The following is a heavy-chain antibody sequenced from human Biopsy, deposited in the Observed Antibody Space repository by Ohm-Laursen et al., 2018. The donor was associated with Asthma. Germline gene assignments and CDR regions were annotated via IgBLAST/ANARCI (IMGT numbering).Heavy chain of an antibody. V-gene: IGHV2-5*02. D-gene: IGHD3-9*01. CDR1: GLSLRTPGVG. Sequence: TQTLTLTRSFSGLSLRTPGVGVGWIRQSPGKALEWLALIYWDDYNLFRPSLKRRLTITKDPSKNQVVLTMTKMDPVDSGTYYCAVSQDSGFDDHSPSWFDPWGQGTLVTVSS. J-gene: IGHJ5*02. CDR2: IYWDDYN. CDR3: AVSQDSGFDDHSPSWFDP.